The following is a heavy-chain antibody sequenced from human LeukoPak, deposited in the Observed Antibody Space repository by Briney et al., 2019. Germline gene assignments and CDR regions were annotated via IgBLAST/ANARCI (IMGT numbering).Heavy chain of an antibody. V-gene: IGHV3-30*02. J-gene: IGHJ4*02. CDR2: VRYDGSNT. CDR1: GFTFGSYG. D-gene: IGHD2-21*01. Sequence: GGSLRLSCVASGFTFGSYGMHWVRQAPGKGLEWVAFVRYDGSNTNHADSVKGRFTISRDNSKNTLYLQMNSLRTEDTAVYYCAKEAELRFDYWGQGALVTVSS. CDR3: AKEAELRFDY.